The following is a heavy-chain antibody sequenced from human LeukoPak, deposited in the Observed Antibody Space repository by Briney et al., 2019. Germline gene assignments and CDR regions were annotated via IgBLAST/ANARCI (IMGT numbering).Heavy chain of an antibody. CDR3: ARAVRGVTYYYYYYMDV. Sequence: SVKVSCKASGGTFSSYAISWVRQAPGQGLEWMGGIIPIFGTANYAQKFQGRVTITADESTSTAYMELSSLRSEDTAVYYCARAVRGVTYYYYYYMDVWGKGTTVTISS. CDR1: GGTFSSYA. D-gene: IGHD3-10*02. V-gene: IGHV1-69*13. J-gene: IGHJ6*03. CDR2: IIPIFGTA.